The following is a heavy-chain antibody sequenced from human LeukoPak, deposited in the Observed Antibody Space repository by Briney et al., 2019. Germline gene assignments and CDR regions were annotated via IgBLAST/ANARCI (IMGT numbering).Heavy chain of an antibody. V-gene: IGHV4-30-4*08. J-gene: IGHJ4*02. CDR1: GGSISSGGYS. Sequence: PSQTLSLTCTVSGGSISSGGYSWSWIRQHPGKGLEWIGYIYYSGSTYYNPSLKSRVTISVDTSKNQFSLKLSSVTAADTAVYYCANVIVGATETYYFDYWGQGTLVTVSS. D-gene: IGHD1-26*01. CDR3: ANVIVGATETYYFDY. CDR2: IYYSGST.